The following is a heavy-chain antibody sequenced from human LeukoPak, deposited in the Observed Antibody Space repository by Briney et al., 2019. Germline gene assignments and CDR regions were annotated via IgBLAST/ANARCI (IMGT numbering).Heavy chain of an antibody. CDR2: IKTKADGGTT. J-gene: IGHJ4*02. CDR3: TSMFSGNSHQLDY. CDR1: GFPFNNAW. D-gene: IGHD4-23*01. Sequence: GGSLRLSCAASGFPFNNAWMSWVRQAPGKGLEWVGRIKTKADGGTTDYAAPVKGRFTLSRDDSKSTLYLQMNTLKAEDTAVYYCTSMFSGNSHQLDYWGQGTLVTVSS. V-gene: IGHV3-15*01.